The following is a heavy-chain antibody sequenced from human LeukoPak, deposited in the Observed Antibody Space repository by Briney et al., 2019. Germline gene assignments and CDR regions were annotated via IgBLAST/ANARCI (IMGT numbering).Heavy chain of an antibody. CDR1: GYTFTSYA. Sequence: ASVKVSCKASGYTFTSYAMNWVRQAPGQGLEWMGWINTNTGNSTYAQGFTGRFVFSLDTSVSTAYLQISSLKAEDTAVYYCARGGGIAAAGKETKFEDFDYWGQGTLVTVSS. D-gene: IGHD6-13*01. CDR2: INTNTGNS. J-gene: IGHJ4*02. CDR3: ARGGGIAAAGKETKFEDFDY. V-gene: IGHV7-4-1*02.